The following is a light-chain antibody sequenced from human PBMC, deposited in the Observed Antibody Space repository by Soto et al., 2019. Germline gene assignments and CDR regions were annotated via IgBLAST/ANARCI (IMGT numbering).Light chain of an antibody. CDR2: DVT. Sequence: QSALAQPRSVSGSPGQSVTLSCTGTSSDVGGYDFVSWYQQYPGKAPKLIIFDVTERTSGVPDRFSGSKSGNSASPTISGRLAEEEADDYCSPYAGSYILGVFGRGTKLTVL. CDR1: SSDVGGYDF. J-gene: IGLJ3*02. V-gene: IGLV2-11*01. CDR3: SPYAGSYILGV.